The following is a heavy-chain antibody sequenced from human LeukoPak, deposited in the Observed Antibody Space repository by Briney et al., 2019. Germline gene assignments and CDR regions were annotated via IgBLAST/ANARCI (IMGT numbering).Heavy chain of an antibody. D-gene: IGHD2-2*01. J-gene: IGHJ5*02. V-gene: IGHV4-61*08. CDR1: GGSISSGGYY. Sequence: PSETLYLTCTVSGGSISSGGYYWSWIRQPPGKGLEWIGYIYYSGSTNYNPSLKSRVTISVDTSKNQFSLKLSSVTAADTAVYYCARDLGYCSSTSCYAWFDPWGQGTLVTVSS. CDR3: ARDLGYCSSTSCYAWFDP. CDR2: IYYSGST.